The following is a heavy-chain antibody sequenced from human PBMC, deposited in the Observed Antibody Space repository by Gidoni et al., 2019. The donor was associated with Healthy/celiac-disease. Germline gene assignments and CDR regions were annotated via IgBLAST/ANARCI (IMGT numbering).Heavy chain of an antibody. Sequence: QVQLVQSGAEVKKPGASVKVSCKASGYTFTGYYMHWVRQAPGQGLEWMGWINPNSGGTNYAQKFQGRVTMTRDTSISTAYMELSRLRSDDTAVYYCARDWGSGYYSNYFDYWGQGTLDTVSS. D-gene: IGHD3-22*01. CDR1: GYTFTGYY. CDR3: ARDWGSGYYSNYFDY. J-gene: IGHJ4*02. CDR2: INPNSGGT. V-gene: IGHV1-2*02.